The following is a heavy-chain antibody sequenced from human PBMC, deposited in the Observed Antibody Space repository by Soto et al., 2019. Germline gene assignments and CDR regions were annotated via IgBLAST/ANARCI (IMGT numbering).Heavy chain of an antibody. CDR1: GGSVSSSSYY. J-gene: IGHJ4*02. Sequence: SETLSLTCTVSGGSVSSSSYYWGWVRQPPGKGLEWIGSVYYSGSTYYNPSLESRVTISVDKSKNQFSLKLMSLSAADTAVYYCGGLEGLATISYYFAYWGQGALVTVSS. D-gene: IGHD3-3*01. CDR2: VYYSGST. CDR3: GGLEGLATISYYFAY. V-gene: IGHV4-39*01.